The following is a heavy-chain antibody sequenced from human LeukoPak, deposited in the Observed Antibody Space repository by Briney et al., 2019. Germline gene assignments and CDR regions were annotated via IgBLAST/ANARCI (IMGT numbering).Heavy chain of an antibody. J-gene: IGHJ4*02. V-gene: IGHV3-23*01. CDR3: AKRGVVIRVILVGFHKEAYYFDS. CDR2: ISDRGRSK. Sequence: GGSLRLSCAVSGVTLSNYGLSWVRQAPGKGLEGVADISDRGRSKKYAGAVKSGLTISTEHHQNTQDLQMNSLRAEDTPVYFCAKRGVVIRVILVGFHKEAYYFDSWGQGALVTVSS. D-gene: IGHD3-22*01. CDR1: GVTLSNYG.